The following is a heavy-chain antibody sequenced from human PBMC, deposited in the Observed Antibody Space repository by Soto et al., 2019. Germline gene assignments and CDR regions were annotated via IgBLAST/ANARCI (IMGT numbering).Heavy chain of an antibody. V-gene: IGHV4-31*01. CDR1: GGSISSGGYY. J-gene: IGHJ4*02. Sequence: QVQLQESGPGLVEPSQTLSLTCTVSGGSISSGGYYCNWIRHLPGKGLEWIGYTYYSGNTYSIPSLNSQISMSVDTSKNQFSPKPKSVTAADTAVYYCATNSDVLTPFDSWGQGTLVTVSS. CDR3: ATNSDVLTPFDS. CDR2: TYYSGNT. D-gene: IGHD3-9*01.